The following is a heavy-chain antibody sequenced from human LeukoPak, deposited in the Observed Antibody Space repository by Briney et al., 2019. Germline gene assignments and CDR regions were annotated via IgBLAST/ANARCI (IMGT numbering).Heavy chain of an antibody. CDR1: GDSINSLDL. CDR3: AGLVGRYSSGLYYYYFDY. CDR2: MYLSGTT. Sequence: PSETLSLTCTVSGDSINSLDLWSWVRQPPGKGLEWIGEMYLSGTTHSNPSVKSRVTISIDKSKNQFFLNLSSVTAADTAVYYCAGLVGRYSSGLYYYYFDYWGQGTLVTVSS. D-gene: IGHD3-22*01. V-gene: IGHV4-4*02. J-gene: IGHJ4*02.